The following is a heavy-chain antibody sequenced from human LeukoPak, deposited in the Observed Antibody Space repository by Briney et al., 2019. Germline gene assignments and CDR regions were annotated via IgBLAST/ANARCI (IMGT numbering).Heavy chain of an antibody. CDR3: AKVDDSASGYYYGMDV. D-gene: IGHD1-26*01. V-gene: IGHV3-23*01. CDR1: GFTFSSYA. J-gene: IGHJ6*02. CDR2: ISGSGGST. Sequence: PGWSLRLSCAASGFTFSSYAMSWVRQAPRKGLEWVSAISGSGGSTYYADSVTGPFTISRGNPKNRLYLQTNSLRAEDTAVYYCAKVDDSASGYYYGMDVWGQGTTVTVSS.